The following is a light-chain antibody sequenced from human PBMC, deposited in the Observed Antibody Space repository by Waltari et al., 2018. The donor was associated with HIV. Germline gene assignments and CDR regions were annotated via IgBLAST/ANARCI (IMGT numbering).Light chain of an antibody. CDR2: EVT. Sequence: QSALTQPPTASGSPGQSVTISCTGTSSDVGAYKYVSWYQQHPGKAPKLMIYEVTKRPSGVPDRVSGSKSGNTASLTVSGLQAEDEADYYCAAWDGRRGVFGTGTKVTVL. V-gene: IGLV2-8*01. CDR3: AAWDGRRGV. J-gene: IGLJ1*01. CDR1: SSDVGAYKY.